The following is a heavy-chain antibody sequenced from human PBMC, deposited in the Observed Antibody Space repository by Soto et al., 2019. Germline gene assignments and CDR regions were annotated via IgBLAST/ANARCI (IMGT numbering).Heavy chain of an antibody. V-gene: IGHV4-39*02. D-gene: IGHD6-13*01. J-gene: IGHJ4*02. CDR2: IYYTGST. CDR3: AREVRAHIAAVGKGY. Sequence: QLQLQESGPGLVKPSETLSLTCTVSGGSISTTSYYWGWIRQPPGKGLEWIGTIYYTGSTYYNPSLKSRVTISVDTSTNQFSLKLSSVTAADTAVYYCAREVRAHIAAVGKGYWGQGTLVTVSS. CDR1: GGSISTTSYY.